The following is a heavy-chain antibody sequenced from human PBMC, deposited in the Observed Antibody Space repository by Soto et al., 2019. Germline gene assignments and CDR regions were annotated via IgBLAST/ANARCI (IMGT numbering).Heavy chain of an antibody. D-gene: IGHD3-3*01. J-gene: IGHJ5*02. CDR2: IIPILGIA. CDR3: ATDISVFGVVIPRGPWFDP. CDR1: GCTFSSYT. Sequence: ASVKVSCKASGCTFSSYTSSWVRQAPGQGLEWMGRIIPILGIANYAQKFQGRVTITADKSTSTAYMELSSLRSEDTAVYYCATDISVFGVVIPRGPWFDPWGQGTLVTVSS. V-gene: IGHV1-69*04.